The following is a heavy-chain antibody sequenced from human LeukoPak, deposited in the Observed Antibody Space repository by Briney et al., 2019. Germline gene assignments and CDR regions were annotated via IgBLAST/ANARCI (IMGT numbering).Heavy chain of an antibody. D-gene: IGHD5-18*01. CDR2: IVGSGVTT. V-gene: IGHV3-23*01. J-gene: IGHJ4*02. CDR1: GFTFSNYG. CDR3: ARDERWIQFNY. Sequence: RTGGSLRPSCVASGFTFSNYGMNWVRQAPGKGLEWVSGIVGSGVTTYYADSVKGRFTISRDNSKNTLYLHMNGLRVEDTAIYYCARDERWIQFNYWGQGTLVTVSS.